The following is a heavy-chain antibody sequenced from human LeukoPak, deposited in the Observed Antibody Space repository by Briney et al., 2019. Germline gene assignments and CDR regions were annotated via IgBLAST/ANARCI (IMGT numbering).Heavy chain of an antibody. CDR3: ARVSYRGYSGYDFDF. Sequence: NPGGSLRLSCAASGFTFSNYYMSWVRQAPGKGLEWVSSIRSSSSYVYYADSVKGRFTISRDNAKNSLYLQMSGLRAEDTAVYYCARVSYRGYSGYDFDFWGQGTLVTVSS. V-gene: IGHV3-21*01. CDR1: GFTFSNYY. D-gene: IGHD5-12*01. CDR2: IRSSSSYV. J-gene: IGHJ4*02.